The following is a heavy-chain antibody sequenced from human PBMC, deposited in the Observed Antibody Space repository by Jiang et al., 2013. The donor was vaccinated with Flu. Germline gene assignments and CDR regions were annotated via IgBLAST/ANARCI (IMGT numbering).Heavy chain of an antibody. J-gene: IGHJ4*02. V-gene: IGHV4-39*07. CDR2: IYYSGST. Sequence: SLTCTVSGGSISSSSYYWGWIRQPPGKGLEWIGSIYYSGSTYYNPSLKSRVTISVDTSKNQFSLKLSSVTAADTAVYYCARKTVAGTLPPEDHFDYWGQGTLVTVSS. CDR1: GGSISSSSYY. CDR3: ARKTVAGTLPPEDHFDY. D-gene: IGHD6-19*01.